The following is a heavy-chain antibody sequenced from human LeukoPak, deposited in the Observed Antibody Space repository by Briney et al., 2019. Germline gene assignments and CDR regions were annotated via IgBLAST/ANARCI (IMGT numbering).Heavy chain of an antibody. CDR2: INSDGSST. Sequence: PGGSLRLSCAASGFTFSSYWMHWVRQAPGKGLVWVSRINSDGSSTSYADSVKGRFTISRDNAKSTLYLQMNSLRAEDTAVYYCARDKRQWGATGHDAFDIWGQGTMVTVSS. CDR3: ARDKRQWGATGHDAFDI. J-gene: IGHJ3*02. V-gene: IGHV3-74*01. CDR1: GFTFSSYW. D-gene: IGHD1-26*01.